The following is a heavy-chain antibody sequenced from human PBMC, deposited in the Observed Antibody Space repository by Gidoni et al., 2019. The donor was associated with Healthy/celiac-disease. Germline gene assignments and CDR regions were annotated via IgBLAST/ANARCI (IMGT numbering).Heavy chain of an antibody. D-gene: IGHD1-1*01. CDR2: IYYSGST. CDR3: ARGAWDWRGYYFDY. Sequence: QVQLQESGPGLVKPSPTLSLTCTVSGGSLSSGDYYWSWIRQPPGKGLEWIGYIYYSGSTYYNPSLKSRVTISVDTSKNQFSLKLSSVTAADTAVYYCARGAWDWRGYYFDYWGQGTLVTVSS. V-gene: IGHV4-30-4*01. CDR1: GGSLSSGDYY. J-gene: IGHJ4*02.